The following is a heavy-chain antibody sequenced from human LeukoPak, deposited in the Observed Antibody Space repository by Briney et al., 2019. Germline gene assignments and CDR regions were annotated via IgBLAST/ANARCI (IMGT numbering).Heavy chain of an antibody. CDR2: ISSSSSYI. CDR1: GFTFSSYS. J-gene: IGHJ4*02. D-gene: IGHD5-24*01. V-gene: IGHV3-21*04. Sequence: GGSLRLSCAASGFTFSSYSMNWVRQAPGKGLEWVSSISSSSSYIYYADSVKGRFTISRDNAKNSLYLQMNSLRAEDTAVYYCARDPIGRDGYNYDYWGQGTLVTVSS. CDR3: ARDPIGRDGYNYDY.